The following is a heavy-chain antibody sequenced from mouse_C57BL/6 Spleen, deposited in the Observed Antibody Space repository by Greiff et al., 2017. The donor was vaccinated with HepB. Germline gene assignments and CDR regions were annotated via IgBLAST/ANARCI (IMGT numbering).Heavy chain of an antibody. J-gene: IGHJ2*01. CDR3: ARWGLDWDGRFDY. Sequence: QVQLKESGAELAKPGASVKLSCKASGYTFTSYWMHWVKQRPGQGLEWIGYINPSSGYTKSNQKFKDKATLTADKSSSTAYMQLSSLTYEDSAVYYCARWGLDWDGRFDYWGQGTTLTVSS. V-gene: IGHV1-7*01. D-gene: IGHD4-1*01. CDR1: GYTFTSYW. CDR2: INPSSGYT.